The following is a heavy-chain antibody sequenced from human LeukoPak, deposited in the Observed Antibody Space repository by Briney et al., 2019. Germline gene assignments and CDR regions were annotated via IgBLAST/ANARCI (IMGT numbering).Heavy chain of an antibody. Sequence: GASVKVSCKASGYTFTSYGISWVRQAPGQGLEWMGWISAYNGNTNYAQKLQGRVTMTTDTSTSTAYMELRSLRSDDTAVYYCARDRKRGYYYESDAFDIWGQGTMVTVSS. CDR3: ARDRKRGYYYESDAFDI. J-gene: IGHJ3*02. CDR1: GYTFTSYG. V-gene: IGHV1-18*01. CDR2: ISAYNGNT. D-gene: IGHD3-22*01.